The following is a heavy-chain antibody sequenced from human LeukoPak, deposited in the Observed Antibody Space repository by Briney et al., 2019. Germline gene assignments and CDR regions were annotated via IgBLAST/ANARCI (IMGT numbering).Heavy chain of an antibody. D-gene: IGHD2-21*02. Sequence: SVKVSCKASGGTFSSYAISWVRQAPGQGLEWMGGIIPIFGTANYAQKFQGRVTITADESTSTAYVELSSLRSEDTAVYYCARKRAYCGGDCYSPFDYWGQGTLVTVSS. CDR2: IIPIFGTA. J-gene: IGHJ4*02. CDR1: GGTFSSYA. V-gene: IGHV1-69*13. CDR3: ARKRAYCGGDCYSPFDY.